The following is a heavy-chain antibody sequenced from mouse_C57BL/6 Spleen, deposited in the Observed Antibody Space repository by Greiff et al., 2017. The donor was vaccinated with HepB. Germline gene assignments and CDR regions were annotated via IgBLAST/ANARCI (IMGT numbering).Heavy chain of an antibody. CDR3: ARVTTVVASPDY. V-gene: IGHV1-26*01. Sequence: EVQLQQSGPELVKPGASVKISCKASGYTFTDYYMNWVKQSHGKSLEWIGDINPNNGGTSYNQKLKGKATLTVDKSSSTAYMELRRLTSEDSAVYYCARVTTVVASPDYWGQGTTLTVSS. CDR2: INPNNGGT. D-gene: IGHD1-1*01. CDR1: GYTFTDYY. J-gene: IGHJ2*01.